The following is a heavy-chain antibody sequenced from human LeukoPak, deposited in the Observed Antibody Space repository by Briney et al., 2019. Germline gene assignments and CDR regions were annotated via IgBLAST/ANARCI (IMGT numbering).Heavy chain of an antibody. CDR1: GYTFTSYG. D-gene: IGHD2-2*01. Sequence: ASVKVSCKASGYTFTSYGISWVRQAPGQGLEWMGWISAYNGNTNYARKLQGRVTMTTDTSTSTAYMELRSLRSDDTAVYYCARLDCSSTSCYLHYYYYGMDVWGQGTTVTVSS. CDR2: ISAYNGNT. V-gene: IGHV1-18*01. CDR3: ARLDCSSTSCYLHYYYYGMDV. J-gene: IGHJ6*02.